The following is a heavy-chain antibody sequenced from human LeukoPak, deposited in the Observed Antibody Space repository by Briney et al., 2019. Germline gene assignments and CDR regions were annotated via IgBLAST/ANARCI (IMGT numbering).Heavy chain of an antibody. Sequence: PSETLSLTCTVSGGSISSYSWSWIRQPPGRGLEWIGYIYYSGNTNYNPSLKSRVTISVDTSKNQFSLKLSSVTAADTAVYYCARGGRMRYFDFWGQGTLVTVSS. CDR2: IYYSGNT. D-gene: IGHD2-15*01. J-gene: IGHJ4*02. CDR3: ARGGRMRYFDF. CDR1: GGSISSYS. V-gene: IGHV4-59*12.